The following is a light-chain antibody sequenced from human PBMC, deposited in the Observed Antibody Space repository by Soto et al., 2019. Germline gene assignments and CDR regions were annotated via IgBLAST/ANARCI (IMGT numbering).Light chain of an antibody. Sequence: QSALTQPPSASGSPGQSVTISCTGTSSDVGGYNYVSWYQQHPGKAPKLMISEVSRRPSGVSDRFSGSKSGNTASLTISGLQAEDEADYYCSSYGGTNTLVFGGGTKLTVL. CDR3: SSYGGTNTLV. CDR2: EVS. J-gene: IGLJ2*01. CDR1: SSDVGGYNY. V-gene: IGLV2-8*01.